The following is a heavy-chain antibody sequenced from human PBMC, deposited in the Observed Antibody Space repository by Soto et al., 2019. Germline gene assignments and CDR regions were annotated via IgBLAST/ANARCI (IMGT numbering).Heavy chain of an antibody. CDR3: ARSPLPYCSGGSCYSKAYYFDY. D-gene: IGHD2-15*01. CDR1: GGSISSYY. CDR2: IYYSGNT. Sequence: SETLSLTCTVSGGSISSYYWNWIRQPPGKGLEWIGYIYYSGNTNYNPSLKSRVTISVDTSKNQFSLKLRSVTAADTAVYYCARSPLPYCSGGSCYSKAYYFDYWGQGTLVTVSS. J-gene: IGHJ4*02. V-gene: IGHV4-59*08.